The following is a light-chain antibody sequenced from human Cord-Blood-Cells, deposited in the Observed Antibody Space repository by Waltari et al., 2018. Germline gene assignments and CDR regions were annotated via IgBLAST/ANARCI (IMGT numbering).Light chain of an antibody. CDR2: GKN. V-gene: IGLV3-19*01. CDR1: SLRSSY. CDR3: NSRDSSGNHVV. Sequence: SSELTQDPAVSVALGQTVRIKCQGDSLRSSYASWYQQKPGQAPVLVIYGKNNRPSGIPDRFSGSSSGTTASLTITGAQAEDEADYYCNSRDSSGNHVVFGGGTKLTVL. J-gene: IGLJ2*01.